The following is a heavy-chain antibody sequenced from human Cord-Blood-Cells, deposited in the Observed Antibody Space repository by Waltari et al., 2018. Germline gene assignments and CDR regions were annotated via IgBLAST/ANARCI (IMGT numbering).Heavy chain of an antibody. Sequence: QVQLVQSGAEVQKPGSWVKVSCKASGGTFGSYATGWVCQAPGQGLEWMGGIIPIFGTANYAQKFQGRVTITADESTSTAYMELSSLRSEDTAVYYCARGGIAAAGYYFDYWGQGTLVTVSS. CDR1: GGTFGSYA. CDR3: ARGGIAAAGYYFDY. D-gene: IGHD6-13*01. J-gene: IGHJ4*02. CDR2: IIPIFGTA. V-gene: IGHV1-69*01.